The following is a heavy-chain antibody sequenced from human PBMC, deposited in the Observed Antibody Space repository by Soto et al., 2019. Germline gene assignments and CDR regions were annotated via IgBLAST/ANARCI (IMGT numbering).Heavy chain of an antibody. CDR1: GDLFNNYA. CDR3: AASSSVAAAGYFKF. D-gene: IGHD6-13*01. Sequence: QVQLVQSGAEVKEPGSSVKVSCKATGDLFNNYAFNWVRQAPGQGLEWMGRNSPLFSTTNYAKKLQGRVTIGADELTTMGYAEGSNWESEDTAMYYGAASSSVAAAGYFKFWGQGTLVTVSP. CDR2: NSPLFSTT. V-gene: IGHV1-69*01. J-gene: IGHJ4*02.